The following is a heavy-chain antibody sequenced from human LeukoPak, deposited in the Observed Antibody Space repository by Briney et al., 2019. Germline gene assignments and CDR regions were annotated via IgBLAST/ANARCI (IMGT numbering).Heavy chain of an antibody. V-gene: IGHV5-51*01. D-gene: IGHD1-26*01. CDR3: GMSGDRVPLQDDVFDV. Sequence: NRGESLQISCKVSGSSFTSYCIGWVRQLPGKGVEWMGIIYPGDSGPTYSPSFQGQVTISVDKSINTAYLQWSSLQASDTAMYYCGMSGDRVPLQDDVFDVWGQGTMVTVST. CDR1: GSSFTSYC. J-gene: IGHJ3*01. CDR2: IYPGDSGP.